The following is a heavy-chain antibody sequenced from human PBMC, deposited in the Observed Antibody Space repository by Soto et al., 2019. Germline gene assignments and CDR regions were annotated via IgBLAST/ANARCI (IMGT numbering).Heavy chain of an antibody. D-gene: IGHD3-22*01. CDR3: ARDRDYYDSSGPGAFDI. CDR1: GFTFSSYG. Sequence: SGGSLRLSCAASGFTFSSYGMHWVRQAPGKGLEWVAVIWYDGSNKYYADSVKGRFTISRDNAKNSLYLQMNSLRAEDTAVYYCARDRDYYDSSGPGAFDIWGQGTMVTVSS. J-gene: IGHJ3*02. CDR2: IWYDGSNK. V-gene: IGHV3-33*01.